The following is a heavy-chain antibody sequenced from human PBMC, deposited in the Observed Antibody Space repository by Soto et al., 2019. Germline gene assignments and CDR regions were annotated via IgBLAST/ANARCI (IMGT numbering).Heavy chain of an antibody. Sequence: PGESLKISCKGSGYSFSTYWIGWVRQMPGKGLEWMGIIYPGDSDTRYSPSFQGQVTISADKSISTAYLQWSSLKASDTAMYYCARHPSNYCSGGSCYLFWAFDISGQGTMVTVSS. D-gene: IGHD2-15*01. CDR2: IYPGDSDT. CDR3: ARHPSNYCSGGSCYLFWAFDI. V-gene: IGHV5-51*01. J-gene: IGHJ3*02. CDR1: GYSFSTYW.